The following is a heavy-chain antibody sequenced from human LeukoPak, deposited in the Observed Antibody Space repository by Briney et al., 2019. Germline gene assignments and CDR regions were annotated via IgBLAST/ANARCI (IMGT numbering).Heavy chain of an antibody. Sequence: PGGSLRLSCAASGFTFSSYWMSWVRQAPGKGLEWVANIKQDGSEKYYVDSVKGRFTISRDNAKNSLYLQMNSLRAEDTAVYYCARVGPVWQQPPLYYYYYYMDVWGKGTTVTVSS. CDR2: IKQDGSEK. CDR3: ARVGPVWQQPPLYYYYYYMDV. CDR1: GFTFSSYW. J-gene: IGHJ6*03. D-gene: IGHD6-13*01. V-gene: IGHV3-7*01.